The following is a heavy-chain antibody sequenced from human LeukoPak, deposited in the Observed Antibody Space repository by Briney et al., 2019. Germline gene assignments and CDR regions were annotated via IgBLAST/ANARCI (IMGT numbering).Heavy chain of an antibody. V-gene: IGHV1-18*01. D-gene: IGHD1-14*01. Sequence: ASVKVSCKASGYTFTSYGISWVRQAPGQGLEGMGWISAYNGYTNYAQKLQGRVTMTTDTSTSTANMELRSLRSDDTAVYYCARDYRPNYYYYMDVWGKGTTVTVSS. CDR2: ISAYNGYT. CDR1: GYTFTSYG. J-gene: IGHJ6*03. CDR3: ARDYRPNYYYYMDV.